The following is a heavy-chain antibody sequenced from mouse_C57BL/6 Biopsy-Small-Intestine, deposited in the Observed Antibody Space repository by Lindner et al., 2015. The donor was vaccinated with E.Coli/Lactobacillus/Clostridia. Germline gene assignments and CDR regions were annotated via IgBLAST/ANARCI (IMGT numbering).Heavy chain of an antibody. CDR3: VRDVYGYAMDY. J-gene: IGHJ4*01. CDR2: IRSKSNNYAT. V-gene: IGHV10-1*02. Sequence: VQLQESGGRLVQPKGSLKLSCAASGFTFNTYAMYWIRQAPGKGLEWVARIRSKSNNYATYYADSVKDRFTISRDDSQSMLYLQMNNLKTEDTAMYYCVRDVYGYAMDYWGQGTSVTVSS. D-gene: IGHD1-1*02. CDR1: GFTFNTYA.